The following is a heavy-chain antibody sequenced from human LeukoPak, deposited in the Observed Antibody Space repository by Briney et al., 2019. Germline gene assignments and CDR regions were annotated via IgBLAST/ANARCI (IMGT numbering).Heavy chain of an antibody. J-gene: IGHJ4*02. CDR2: FYNSGRS. V-gene: IGHV4-59*01. Sequence: SETLSLTCTVADDSISDYYRGWIRQPPGKGLEWIGYFYNSGRSTYNPSLKSRVTISADTSKNHFSLKLNSVTTADTAVYYCTRGAGWLIDYWGQGILVTVSS. D-gene: IGHD3-16*01. CDR1: DDSISDYY. CDR3: TRGAGWLIDY.